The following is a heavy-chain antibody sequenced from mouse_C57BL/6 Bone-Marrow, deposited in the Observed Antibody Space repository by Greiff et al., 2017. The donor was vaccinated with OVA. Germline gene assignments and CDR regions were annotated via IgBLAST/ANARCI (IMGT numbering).Heavy chain of an antibody. V-gene: IGHV1-64*01. CDR1: GYTFTSYW. Sequence: QVQLKQPGAELVKPGASVKLSCKASGYTFTSYWMHWVKQRPGQGLEWIGMIHPNSGSTNYNEKFKSKATLTVDKSSSTAYMQLSSLTSEDSAVYYCASPYYYGPSWFAYWGQGTLVTVSA. J-gene: IGHJ3*01. CDR2: IHPNSGST. CDR3: ASPYYYGPSWFAY. D-gene: IGHD1-1*01.